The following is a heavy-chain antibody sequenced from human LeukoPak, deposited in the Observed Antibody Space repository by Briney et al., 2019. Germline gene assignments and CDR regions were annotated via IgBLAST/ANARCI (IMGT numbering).Heavy chain of an antibody. CDR2: ISENGEST. V-gene: IGHV3-23*01. CDR1: GFTFSSYS. J-gene: IGHJ4*02. Sequence: GGSLRLSCAASGFTFSSYSMNWVRQAPGKGLEWVSSISENGESTYYADSVKGRFTISRDNSRNTPYLQMNSLRAEDTAVYYCASYFHYGDYASLWYWGQGTLVTVSS. D-gene: IGHD4-17*01. CDR3: ASYFHYGDYASLWY.